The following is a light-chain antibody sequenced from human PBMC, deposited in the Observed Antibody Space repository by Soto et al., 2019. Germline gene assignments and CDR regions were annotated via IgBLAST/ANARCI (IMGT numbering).Light chain of an antibody. CDR3: LQDYNYPYT. Sequence: AIQMTQSPSSLSASVGDRVTLTCRASQGIKNDLGWYQQIPGKAPKLLIYDAASLQSGVPSRFSGSGSGTDFTLTISSLQPEDFATYYCLQDYNYPYTFGQGTKLEIK. CDR1: QGIKND. V-gene: IGKV1-6*01. J-gene: IGKJ2*01. CDR2: DAA.